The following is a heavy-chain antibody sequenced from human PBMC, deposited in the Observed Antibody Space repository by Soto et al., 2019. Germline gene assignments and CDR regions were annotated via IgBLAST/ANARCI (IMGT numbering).Heavy chain of an antibody. CDR2: TFHRSNAHN. Sequence: PSQSLAVDRVISGDSVSTYCAGWHWIRESPSRGLGWLAGTFHRSNAHNDYAVYLNYSISINGDISMNQFSLQLNSVTPEDAAVHYCARVEDTESEYYHDMDVWGQGTTVTVSS. CDR1: GDSVSTYCAG. J-gene: IGHJ6*02. D-gene: IGHD2-8*02. CDR3: ARVEDTESEYYHDMDV. V-gene: IGHV6-1*01.